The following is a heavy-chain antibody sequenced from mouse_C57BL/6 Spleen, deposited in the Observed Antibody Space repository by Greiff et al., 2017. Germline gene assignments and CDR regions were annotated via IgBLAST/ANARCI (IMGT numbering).Heavy chain of an antibody. Sequence: QVQLQQPGAELVKPGASVKLSCKASGYTFTSYWLHWVKQRPGQGLEWIGMIHPNSGSTNYNEKFKSKATLTVDKSSSTAYRQLSSLTSEDSAVYYCARDAPGGVAYWGQGTLVTVSA. CDR3: ARDAPGGVAY. V-gene: IGHV1-64*01. CDR2: IHPNSGST. J-gene: IGHJ3*01. CDR1: GYTFTSYW.